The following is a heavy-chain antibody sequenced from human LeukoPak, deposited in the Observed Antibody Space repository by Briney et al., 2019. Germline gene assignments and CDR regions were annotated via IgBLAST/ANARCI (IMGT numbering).Heavy chain of an antibody. Sequence: KASETLSLTCTVSGYSISSGYYWGWIRQPPGKGLEWIGSIYHSGSTYYNPSLKSRVTISVDTSKNQFSLKLSSVTAADTAVYYCARAGSGWYWSDPWGQGTLVTVSS. CDR2: IYHSGST. CDR1: GYSISSGYY. CDR3: ARAGSGWYWSDP. V-gene: IGHV4-38-2*02. J-gene: IGHJ5*02. D-gene: IGHD6-19*01.